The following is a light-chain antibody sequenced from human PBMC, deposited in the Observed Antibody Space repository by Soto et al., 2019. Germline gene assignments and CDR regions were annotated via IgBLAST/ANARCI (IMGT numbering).Light chain of an antibody. Sequence: EIVLTQSPGTLSLSPGERATLSCRASQSVSSYLAWYQQRPGQAPRLLIYDASNRATGIPARSSGSGSGTDFTLTISSLEPEDFAVYYCQQRSNSWTFGQGTKVEIK. CDR1: QSVSSY. V-gene: IGKV3-11*01. CDR2: DAS. CDR3: QQRSNSWT. J-gene: IGKJ1*01.